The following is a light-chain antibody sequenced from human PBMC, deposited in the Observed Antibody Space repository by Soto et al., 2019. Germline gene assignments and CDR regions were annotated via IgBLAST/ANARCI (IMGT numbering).Light chain of an antibody. V-gene: IGKV1-5*03. CDR2: KAS. Sequence: DIQMTQSPSTLSASVGDRVTITCRASQSISSWLAWYQQKPGKAPKVLIYKASSLESGVPSRFSGSGSGTEFTLTISSLQPDDFATYYCQQYNSYRTFGQGTKVDNK. J-gene: IGKJ1*01. CDR3: QQYNSYRT. CDR1: QSISSW.